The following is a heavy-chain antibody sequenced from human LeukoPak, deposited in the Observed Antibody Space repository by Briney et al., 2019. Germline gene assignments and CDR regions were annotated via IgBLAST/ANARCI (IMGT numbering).Heavy chain of an antibody. D-gene: IGHD3-16*01. J-gene: IGHJ4*02. Sequence: LSGTQSLICTVSGGSISSYYWSWIRQPSGKGLEWIGRIYTRGSTNYNPSLKSRVTISVDKSNNQYSLKLSSVTAADTAVYYCARGADYDYVWGSLHYFDYWGQGTLVTVSS. CDR2: IYTRGST. CDR1: GGSISSYY. CDR3: ARGADYDYVWGSLHYFDY. V-gene: IGHV4-4*07.